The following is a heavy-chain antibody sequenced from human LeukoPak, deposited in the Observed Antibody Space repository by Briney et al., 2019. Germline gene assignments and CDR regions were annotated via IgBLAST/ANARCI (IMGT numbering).Heavy chain of an antibody. Sequence: GGSLSLSCSASGFTFSSYAMHWVRQAPGMGLRYVSAISSNGGSTYYADSVKGRFTISRDNSKNTLYLQMSSLRAEDTAVYYCVKGTSYWGQGTLVTVSS. CDR2: ISSNGGST. J-gene: IGHJ4*02. V-gene: IGHV3-64D*09. CDR1: GFTFSSYA. CDR3: VKGTSY.